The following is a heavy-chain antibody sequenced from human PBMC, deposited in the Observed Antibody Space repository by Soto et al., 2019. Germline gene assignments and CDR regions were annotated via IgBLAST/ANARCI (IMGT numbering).Heavy chain of an antibody. D-gene: IGHD3-10*01. Sequence: GGSLRLSCAASGFTFSSYAMHWVRQAPGKGLEYVSAISSNGGSTYYADSVEGRFTISRDNSKNTLYLQMGSLRAEDMAVYYVAGAAPVLFSMVRGAKRYYGYGMDVWGQGTTVTVSS. J-gene: IGHJ6*02. CDR1: GFTFSSYA. CDR2: ISSNGGST. V-gene: IGHV3-64*02. CDR3: AGAAPVLFSMVRGAKRYYGYGMDV.